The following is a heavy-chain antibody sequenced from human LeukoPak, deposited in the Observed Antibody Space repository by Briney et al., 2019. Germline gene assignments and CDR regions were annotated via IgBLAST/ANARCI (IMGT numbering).Heavy chain of an antibody. Sequence: GESLKISCNGSGYXFTSYWIGWLRQMPGKGLEWMGIIYPDDSDTRYSPSFQGQVTISADKSISTAYLQWSSLKASDTAVYYCARGGAQVAAFDHWGQGALVTVSS. J-gene: IGHJ4*02. V-gene: IGHV5-51*01. CDR2: IYPDDSDT. CDR3: ARGGAQVAAFDH. CDR1: GYXFTSYW. D-gene: IGHD2-15*01.